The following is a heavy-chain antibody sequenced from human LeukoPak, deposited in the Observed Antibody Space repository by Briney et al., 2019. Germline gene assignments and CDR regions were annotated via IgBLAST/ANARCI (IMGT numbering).Heavy chain of an antibody. J-gene: IGHJ4*02. CDR1: GYTFTGYY. V-gene: IGHV1-2*06. Sequence: ASVKVSCKASGYTFTGYYMHWVRQAPGQGLEWMGRINPNSGGTNYAQKFQGRVTMTRDTSISTAYMGLSRLRSDDTAVYYCARDSLRAAAADYHFPSWGQGTLVTVSS. D-gene: IGHD6-13*01. CDR3: ARDSLRAAAADYHFPS. CDR2: INPNSGGT.